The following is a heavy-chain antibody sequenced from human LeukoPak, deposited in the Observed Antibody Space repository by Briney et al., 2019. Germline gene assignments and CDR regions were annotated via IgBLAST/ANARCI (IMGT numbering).Heavy chain of an antibody. CDR1: GFTFSNYE. CDR3: ARDDYDFWSGDTARFDY. CDR2: ISSSSSTI. Sequence: GGSLRLSCAAPGFTFSNYEMNWVRQAPGKGLEWVSYISSSSSTIYYADSVKGRFTISRDNAKNSLYLQMNSLRAEDTAVYYCARDDYDFWSGDTARFDYWGQGTLVTVSS. V-gene: IGHV3-48*01. J-gene: IGHJ4*02. D-gene: IGHD3-3*01.